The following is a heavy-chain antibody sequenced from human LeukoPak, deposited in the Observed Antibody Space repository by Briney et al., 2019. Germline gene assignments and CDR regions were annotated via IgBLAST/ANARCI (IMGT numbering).Heavy chain of an antibody. V-gene: IGHV3-48*03. CDR1: GFTFSSYE. CDR2: ISSSGSTI. CDR3: ARDKIGVVTGFDY. Sequence: PGGSPRLSCAASGFTFSSYEMNWVRQAPGKGLEWVSYISSSGSTIYYADSVKGRFTISRDNAKNSLYLQMISLRAEDTAVYYCARDKIGVVTGFDYWGQGTLVTVSS. J-gene: IGHJ4*02. D-gene: IGHD3-3*01.